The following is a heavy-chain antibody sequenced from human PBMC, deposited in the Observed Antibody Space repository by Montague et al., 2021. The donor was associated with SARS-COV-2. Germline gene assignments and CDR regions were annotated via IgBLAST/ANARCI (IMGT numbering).Heavy chain of an antibody. CDR2: ISYDGSNK. D-gene: IGHD3-10*01. J-gene: IGHJ6*02. Sequence: SLRLSCAASGFTFSSYAMHWVRQAPGKGLVWVAVISYDGSNKYYADSVKGRFTISRDNSKNTLYLQMNSLRAEDTAVYYCAREYTMVRGVIIIYYYGMDVWGQGTTVTVSS. CDR1: GFTFSSYA. V-gene: IGHV3-30*04. CDR3: AREYTMVRGVIIIYYYGMDV.